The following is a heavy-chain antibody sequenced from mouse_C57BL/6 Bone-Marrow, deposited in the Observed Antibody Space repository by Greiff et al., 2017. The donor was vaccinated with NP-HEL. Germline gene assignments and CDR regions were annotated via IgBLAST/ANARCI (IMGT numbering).Heavy chain of an antibody. J-gene: IGHJ3*01. Sequence: VQLKESGPELVKPGASVKIPCKASGYTFTDYNMDWVKQSHGKSLEWIGDINPNNGGTIYNQKFKGKATLTVDKSSSTAYMELRSLTSEDTAVYYCARGGYYYGSSYPFAYWGQGTLVTVSA. V-gene: IGHV1-18*01. CDR3: ARGGYYYGSSYPFAY. CDR2: INPNNGGT. CDR1: GYTFTDYN. D-gene: IGHD1-1*01.